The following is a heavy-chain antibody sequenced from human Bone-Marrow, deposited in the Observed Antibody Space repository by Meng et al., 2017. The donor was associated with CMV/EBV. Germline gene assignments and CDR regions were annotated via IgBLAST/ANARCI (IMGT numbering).Heavy chain of an antibody. V-gene: IGHV1-8*01. CDR3: AGPNPQRYYDFWSGYPTYYYYGMDV. Sequence: ASVKVSCKASGYTFTSYDINWVRQATGQGLEWMGWMNPNSGNTGYAQKFQGRVTMTRNTSISTAYMELSSLRSEDTAVYYCAGPNPQRYYDFWSGYPTYYYYGMDVWGQGTTVTVSS. CDR1: GYTFTSYD. D-gene: IGHD3-3*01. J-gene: IGHJ6*02. CDR2: MNPNSGNT.